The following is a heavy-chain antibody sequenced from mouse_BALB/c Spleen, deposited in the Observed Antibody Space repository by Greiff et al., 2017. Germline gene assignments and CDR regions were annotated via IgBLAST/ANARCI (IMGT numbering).Heavy chain of an antibody. CDR2: ISSGSSTI. J-gene: IGHJ3*01. CDR3: ARGGPPAWFAY. CDR1: GFTFSSFG. V-gene: IGHV5-17*02. Sequence: EVKVEESGGGLVQPGGSRKLSCAASGFTFSSFGMHWVRQAPEKGLEWVAYISSGSSTIYYADTVKGRFTISRDNPKNTLFLQMTSLRSEDTAMYYCARGGPPAWFAYWGQGTLVTVSA. D-gene: IGHD3-3*01.